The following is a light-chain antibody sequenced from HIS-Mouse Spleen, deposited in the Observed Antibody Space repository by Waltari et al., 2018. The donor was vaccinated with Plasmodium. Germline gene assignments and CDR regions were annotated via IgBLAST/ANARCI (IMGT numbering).Light chain of an antibody. J-gene: IGKJ2*01. CDR3: QQYGSSPYT. Sequence: EIVLTQSPGTLSLSPGERATLSCRASQRVSSSYLAWYQQKPGQAPRLLIYGASSSATGIPDRFSASGSGTDFTLTISRLEPEDFAVYYCQQYGSSPYTFGQGTKLEIK. V-gene: IGKV3-20*01. CDR2: GAS. CDR1: QRVSSSY.